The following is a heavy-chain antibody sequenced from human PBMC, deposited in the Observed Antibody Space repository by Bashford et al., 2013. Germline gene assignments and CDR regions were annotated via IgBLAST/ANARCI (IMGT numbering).Heavy chain of an antibody. D-gene: IGHD6-13*01. Sequence: ASVKVSCKASGYTLLPAMVSAGCDRPLDKGLSGWGWISAYNGNTNYAQKLQGRVTMTTDTSTSTAYMELRSLRSDDTAVYYCARDGIAATIYYYYYMGRLGKGTHGHPSP. CDR3: ARDGIAATIYYYYYMGR. CDR2: ISAYNGNT. CDR1: GYTLLPAMV. V-gene: IGHV1-18*01. J-gene: IGHJ6*03.